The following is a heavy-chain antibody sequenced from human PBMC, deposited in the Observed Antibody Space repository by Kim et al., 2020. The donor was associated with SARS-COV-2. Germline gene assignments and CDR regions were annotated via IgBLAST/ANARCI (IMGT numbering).Heavy chain of an antibody. Sequence: TYHNPSLKSRVTISVDTSKNQFSLKLSSVTAADTAVYYCARGIVGATLDYWGQGTLVTVSS. V-gene: IGHV4-30-2*04. J-gene: IGHJ4*02. CDR2: T. CDR3: ARGIVGATLDY. D-gene: IGHD1-26*01.